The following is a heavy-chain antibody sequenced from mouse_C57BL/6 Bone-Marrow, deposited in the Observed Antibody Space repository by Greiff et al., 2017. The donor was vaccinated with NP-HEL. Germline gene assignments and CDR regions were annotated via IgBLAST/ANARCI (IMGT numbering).Heavy chain of an antibody. V-gene: IGHV14-4*01. CDR3: TTFITTSY. Sequence: EVQLQESGAELVRPGASVKLSCTASGFNFKDDYMHWVKQRPEQGLEWIGWIDPENGDTEYASKFQGKATITADTSSNTAYLQLSSLTSEDTAVYYCTTFITTSYWGQGTLVTVSA. CDR2: IDPENGDT. J-gene: IGHJ3*01. D-gene: IGHD1-1*01. CDR1: GFNFKDDY.